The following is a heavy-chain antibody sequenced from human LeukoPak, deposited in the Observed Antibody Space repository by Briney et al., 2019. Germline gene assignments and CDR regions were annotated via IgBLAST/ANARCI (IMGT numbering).Heavy chain of an antibody. CDR3: AKLERGYYFDY. Sequence: PGGSLRLSCATSGFYFNDYAMTWVRQAPGKRLESVSAITDNGLNTYYPDSVRGRFTFSRDSSKNTLYLQMNSLRAEDTAVYYCAKLERGYYFDYWGQGTLVTVSS. CDR2: ITDNGLNT. J-gene: IGHJ4*02. CDR1: GFYFNDYA. D-gene: IGHD1-1*01. V-gene: IGHV3-23*01.